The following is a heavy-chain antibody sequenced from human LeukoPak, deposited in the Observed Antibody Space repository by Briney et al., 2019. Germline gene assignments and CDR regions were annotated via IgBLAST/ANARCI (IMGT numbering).Heavy chain of an antibody. CDR3: ARGDDSSSWYYYYGMDV. Sequence: PSETLSLTCTVSGGSISSYYWSWIRQPAGKGLEWIGRIYTSGSTNYNPSLKSRVTMSVDTSKNQFSLKLSSVTAADTAVYYCARGDDSSSWYYYYGMDVWGQGTTVTVSS. V-gene: IGHV4-4*07. CDR2: IYTSGST. D-gene: IGHD6-13*01. J-gene: IGHJ6*02. CDR1: GGSISSYY.